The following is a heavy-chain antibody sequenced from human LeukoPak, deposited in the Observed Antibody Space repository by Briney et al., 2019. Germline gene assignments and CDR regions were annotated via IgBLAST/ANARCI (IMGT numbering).Heavy chain of an antibody. CDR3: ARVDTAMVSAFDI. D-gene: IGHD5-18*01. CDR1: GFTFSSYW. Sequence: GGSLRLSCAASGFTFSSYWMSWVRQAPGKGLEWVANIKQDGSEKYYVDSVKGRFTISRDNAKNSLYLQMNSLRAEDTAVYYCARVDTAMVSAFDIWGQGTMVTVSS. V-gene: IGHV3-7*01. CDR2: IKQDGSEK. J-gene: IGHJ3*02.